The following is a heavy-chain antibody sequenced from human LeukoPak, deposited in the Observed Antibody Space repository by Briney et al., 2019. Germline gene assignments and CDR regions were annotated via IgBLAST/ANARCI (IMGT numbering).Heavy chain of an antibody. CDR2: ISYDGSNK. CDR1: GFTFSSYA. CDR3: ARVRSGGWTEYYYYGMDV. D-gene: IGHD6-19*01. Sequence: PGRSLRLSCAASGFTFSSYAMHWVRQAPGKGLERVAVISYDGSNKYYADSVKGRFTISRDNSKNTLYLQMNSLRAENTVVYYCARVRSGGWTEYYYYGMDVWGQGTTVTVSS. V-gene: IGHV3-30-3*01. J-gene: IGHJ6*02.